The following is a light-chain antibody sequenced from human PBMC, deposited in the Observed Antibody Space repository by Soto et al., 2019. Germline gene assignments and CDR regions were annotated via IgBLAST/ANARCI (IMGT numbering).Light chain of an antibody. V-gene: IGLV2-14*01. CDR2: EVS. J-gene: IGLJ1*01. Sequence: QSPLTQPASVSGSRGQSNTISCTGTISDVGGYNYVSWYQQYPGKAPKLMIYEVSNRPSGVSTRFSGSKSGNTASLTISGLQTEDEADYYCRSYTSGSTYVFGTGTKVTVL. CDR3: RSYTSGSTYV. CDR1: ISDVGGYNY.